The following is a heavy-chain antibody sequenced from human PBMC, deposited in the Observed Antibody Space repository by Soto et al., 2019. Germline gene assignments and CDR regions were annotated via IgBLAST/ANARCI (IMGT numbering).Heavy chain of an antibody. CDR1: GYFLTALS. CDR3: AHGEGIVKSIVYFDS. Sequence: SVTVSCKVSGYFLTALSIHWVRQAPVKGLEWMGGFDREDGETIYAQKFQGRVTMTEDTSTDSAYMELSSLTSEDTAIYYCAHGEGIVKSIVYFDSWGQGTLVTVSS. J-gene: IGHJ4*02. D-gene: IGHD1-26*01. CDR2: FDREDGET. V-gene: IGHV1-24*01.